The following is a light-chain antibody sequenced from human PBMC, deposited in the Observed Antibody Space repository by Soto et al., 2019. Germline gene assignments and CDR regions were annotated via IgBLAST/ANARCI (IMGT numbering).Light chain of an antibody. CDR3: QHYYHLPSLS. CDR2: DVS. J-gene: IGKJ4*01. CDR1: QDIKNY. V-gene: IGKV1-33*01. Sequence: DIQMIQSPSSLSASVGDRVTITCQASQDIKNYLTWYQQKPGKAPKLLIYDVSNLETGVPSRFSGSGSGTHFSLTISSLQPEDVATCYCQHYYHLPSLSFGGGTRVQIK.